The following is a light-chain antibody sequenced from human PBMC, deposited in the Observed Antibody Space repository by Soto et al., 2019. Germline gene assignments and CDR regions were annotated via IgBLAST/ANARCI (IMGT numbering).Light chain of an antibody. Sequence: QSALTQPASVSGSPGQSITISCTGTSSDVGGYKLVSWYQQYPGKAPKLMIHEDDQRPSGVSNRFSGSKSDNTASLTISGLQAEDEADYFCCSYAGSSAYVFGTGTKVTVL. CDR2: EDD. J-gene: IGLJ1*01. CDR1: SSDVGGYKL. CDR3: CSYAGSSAYV. V-gene: IGLV2-23*01.